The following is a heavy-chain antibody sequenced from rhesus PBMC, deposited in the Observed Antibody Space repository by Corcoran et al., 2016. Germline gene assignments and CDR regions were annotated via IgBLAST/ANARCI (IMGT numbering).Heavy chain of an antibody. D-gene: IGHD3-28*01. Sequence: QVQLQESGPGLVKPSETLSLTCAVSGSSISSGYYWGRLRQPPGKGLGFIGLIGGGGKRIYNNPSLKSRVTISKDTSKNQFSLKLSSVTAADTAVYYCARLLDSGYYTYYGLDSWGQGVVVTVSS. J-gene: IGHJ6*01. CDR1: GSSISSGYY. CDR2: IGGGGKRI. CDR3: ARLLDSGYYTYYGLDS. V-gene: IGHV4-99*01.